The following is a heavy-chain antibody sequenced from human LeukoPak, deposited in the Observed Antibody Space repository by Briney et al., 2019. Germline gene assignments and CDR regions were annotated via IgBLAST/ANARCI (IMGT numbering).Heavy chain of an antibody. Sequence: GGSLRLSCAASGFTFSSYWMTWVRQAPGKGLEWVANIKEDGSEKNYVDSVRGRFTISRDNAKNSLYLQMNSLRAEDTAVYYCARFARSPDCWGQGTLVTVSS. CDR2: IKEDGSEK. J-gene: IGHJ4*02. V-gene: IGHV3-7*01. CDR3: ARFARSPDC. D-gene: IGHD3-10*01. CDR1: GFTFSSYW.